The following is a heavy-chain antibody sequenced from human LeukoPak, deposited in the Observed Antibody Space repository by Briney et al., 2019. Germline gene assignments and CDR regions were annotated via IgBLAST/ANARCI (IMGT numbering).Heavy chain of an antibody. CDR1: GFTFSSYD. CDR3: AGGALYDSSGFWSPHFDY. Sequence: GGSLRLSCAASGFTFSSYDMHWVRQATGKGLEWVSAIGTAGDTYYPGSVKGRFTISRENAKNSLYLQMNSLRAGDTAGYYWAGGALYDSSGFWSPHFDYWGQGTLVTVSS. CDR2: IGTAGDT. J-gene: IGHJ4*02. D-gene: IGHD3-22*01. V-gene: IGHV3-13*01.